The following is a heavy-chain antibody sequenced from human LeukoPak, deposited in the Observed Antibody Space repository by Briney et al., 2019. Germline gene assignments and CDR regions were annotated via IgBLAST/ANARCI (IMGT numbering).Heavy chain of an antibody. D-gene: IGHD2-8*01. J-gene: IGHJ4*02. CDR2: INHSGST. V-gene: IGHV4-34*01. Sequence: SDTLSLTCAVYGGSFSGYYWSWIRQPPGKGLEWIGEINHSGSTNYNPPLKSRVTISVDTSKNQFSLKLSSVTAADTAVYYCARAFGAYCTNGVCYHFDYWGQGTLVTVSS. CDR3: ARAFGAYCTNGVCYHFDY. CDR1: GGSFSGYY.